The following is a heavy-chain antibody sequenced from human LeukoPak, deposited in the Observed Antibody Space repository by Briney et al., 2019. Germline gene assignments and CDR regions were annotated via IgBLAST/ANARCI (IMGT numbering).Heavy chain of an antibody. CDR2: ISGSSGST. V-gene: IGHV3-23*01. CDR1: EFTYSTYA. D-gene: IGHD3-10*01. J-gene: IGHJ5*02. Sequence: GGSLRLSCAASEFTYSTYAMSWVRQVPGKGLEWVSSISGSSGSTYYADSVKGRFTISRDNSKNTLYLQMNSLRAEDTAVYYCAKRADFGGFDPWGQGTLVTVSS. CDR3: AKRADFGGFDP.